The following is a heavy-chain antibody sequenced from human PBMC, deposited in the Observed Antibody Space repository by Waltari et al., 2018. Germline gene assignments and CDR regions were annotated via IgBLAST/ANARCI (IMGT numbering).Heavy chain of an antibody. CDR1: GFTFSSYW. Sequence: EVQLVESGGGLVQPGGSLRLSCAASGFTFSSYWMSWVRQAPGKGLEWVANIKQDGSEKYYVDSVKGRFTISRDNAKNSLYLQMNSLRAEDTAVYYCARESVAVAATYQRYWGQGTLVTVSS. V-gene: IGHV3-7*01. CDR3: ARESVAVAATYQRY. J-gene: IGHJ4*02. D-gene: IGHD6-19*01. CDR2: IKQDGSEK.